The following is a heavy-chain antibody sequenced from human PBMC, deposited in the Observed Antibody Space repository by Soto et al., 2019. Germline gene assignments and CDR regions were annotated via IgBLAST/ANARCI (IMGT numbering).Heavy chain of an antibody. J-gene: IGHJ5*02. CDR2: MNPNSGNP. CDR3: ARERTGTTSNWFDP. CDR1: GYTFTSYD. Sequence: QVQLVQSGAEVKKPGASVKVSCKASGYTFTSYDIDWVRQATGQGLEWMGWMNPNSGNPVYAQKFQGRVTMTRNTSISTAYMELSSLRSEDTAVYYCARERTGTTSNWFDPWGQGTLVTVSS. V-gene: IGHV1-8*01. D-gene: IGHD1-7*01.